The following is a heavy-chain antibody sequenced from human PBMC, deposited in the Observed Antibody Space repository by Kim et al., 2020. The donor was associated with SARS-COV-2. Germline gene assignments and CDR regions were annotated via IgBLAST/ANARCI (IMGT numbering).Heavy chain of an antibody. V-gene: IGHV2-5*01. CDR2: DK. J-gene: IGHJ5*02. Sequence: DKRYSPSLKSRLTITKDTSKNQVVLTMTNMDPVDTATYYCAHRTKGWFDPWGQGTLVTVSS. CDR3: AHRTKGWFDP.